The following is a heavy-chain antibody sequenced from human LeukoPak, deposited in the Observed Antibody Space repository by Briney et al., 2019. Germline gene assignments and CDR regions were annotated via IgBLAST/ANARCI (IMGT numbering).Heavy chain of an antibody. Sequence: QTGGSLRLSCAASGFTFDDYAMHWVRQAPGKGLGRVSGISWNSGSIGYADSVKGRFTISRDNAKNSLYLQMNSLRAEDTALYYCAKDLYSSGWYYFDYWGQGTLVTVSS. J-gene: IGHJ4*02. V-gene: IGHV3-9*01. CDR3: AKDLYSSGWYYFDY. D-gene: IGHD6-19*01. CDR1: GFTFDDYA. CDR2: ISWNSGSI.